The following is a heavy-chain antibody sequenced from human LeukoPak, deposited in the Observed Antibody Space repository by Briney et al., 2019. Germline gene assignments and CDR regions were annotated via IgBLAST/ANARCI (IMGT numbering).Heavy chain of an antibody. CDR3: ARTYSSSWYGFDYYYYGMDV. V-gene: IGHV3-21*01. CDR2: ISSSSSYI. CDR1: GFTFSHYS. Sequence: GGSLRLSCVASGFTFSHYSMNWVRQAPGKGLEWVSSISSSSSYIYYADSVKGRFTISRDNAKNSLYLQMNSLRAEDTAVYYCARTYSSSWYGFDYYYYGMDVWGQGTTVTVSS. J-gene: IGHJ6*02. D-gene: IGHD6-13*01.